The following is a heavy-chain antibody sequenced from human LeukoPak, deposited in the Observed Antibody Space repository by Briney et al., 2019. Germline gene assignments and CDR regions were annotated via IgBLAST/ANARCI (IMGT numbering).Heavy chain of an antibody. CDR3: ARAHIKGFDYYYYMDV. D-gene: IGHD2-21*01. J-gene: IGHJ6*03. Sequence: GGSLRLSCAVSGFTFSSYSMNWVRQAPGKGLEWVSSISSSSSYIYYSDSVKGRFTISRDNAKNSLYLQMNSLRAEDTAVYYCARAHIKGFDYYYYMDVWGKGTTVTVSS. CDR2: ISSSSSYI. V-gene: IGHV3-21*01. CDR1: GFTFSSYS.